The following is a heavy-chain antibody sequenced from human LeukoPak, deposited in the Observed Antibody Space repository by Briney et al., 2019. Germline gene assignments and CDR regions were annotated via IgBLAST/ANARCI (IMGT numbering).Heavy chain of an antibody. CDR3: ARGGGANIAPAGKGY. CDR1: GFTLSSYS. D-gene: IGHD6-13*01. CDR2: ISSSGSTI. J-gene: IGHJ4*02. V-gene: IGHV3-48*01. Sequence: GGSLRLSCAASGFTLSSYSMNWVRQAPGKGLEWLSYISSSGSTIYYADSVKGRFTISRDNGKNSLYLQMNSLRAEDTAVYYCARGGGANIAPAGKGYWGQGTLVTVSS.